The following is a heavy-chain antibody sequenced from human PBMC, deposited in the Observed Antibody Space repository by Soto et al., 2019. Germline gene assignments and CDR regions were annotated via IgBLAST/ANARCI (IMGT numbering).Heavy chain of an antibody. D-gene: IGHD1-1*01. Sequence: SETLSLTCTVSGGSISSYYWSWIWQPPGKGLEWTGYIYYSGSTNYNPSLKSRVTISVDTSKNQFSLKLSSVTAADTAVYYCARRYGYSFDYWGQGTLVTVSS. CDR3: ARRYGYSFDY. J-gene: IGHJ4*02. V-gene: IGHV4-59*08. CDR1: GGSISSYY. CDR2: IYYSGST.